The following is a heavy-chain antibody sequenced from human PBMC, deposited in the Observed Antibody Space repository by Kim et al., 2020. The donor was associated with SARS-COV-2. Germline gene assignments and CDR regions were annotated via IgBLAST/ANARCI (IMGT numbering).Heavy chain of an antibody. Sequence: ASVKVSCKASGYTFTSYAMNWVRQAPGQGLEWMGWININTGNPTYAQGFTGRFVFSLDTSVSTAYLQISSLKAEDTAVYYCARGPNPLPAYYDFWSGYSVALGGYFDLWGRGTLVTVSS. CDR2: ININTGNP. D-gene: IGHD3-3*01. J-gene: IGHJ2*01. CDR1: GYTFTSYA. V-gene: IGHV7-4-1*02. CDR3: ARGPNPLPAYYDFWSGYSVALGGYFDL.